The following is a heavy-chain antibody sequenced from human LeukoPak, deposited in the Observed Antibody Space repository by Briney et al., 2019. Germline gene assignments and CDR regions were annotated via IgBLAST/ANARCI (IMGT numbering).Heavy chain of an antibody. V-gene: IGHV3-48*02. CDR3: ARDRGVTAAGHFDY. D-gene: IGHD6-13*01. J-gene: IGHJ4*02. CDR1: GFTFSNYR. CDR2: ISSSSSTI. Sequence: GGSLRLSCAASGFTFSNYRMNWVRQAPGKGLEWVSYISSSSSTIYQADSVKGRFTISRDNAKNSLYLQMNSLRDEDTAVYYCARDRGVTAAGHFDYWGQGTLVTVSS.